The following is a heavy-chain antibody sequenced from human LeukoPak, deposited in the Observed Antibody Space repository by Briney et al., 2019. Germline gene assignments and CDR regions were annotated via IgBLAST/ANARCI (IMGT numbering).Heavy chain of an antibody. CDR2: VIGDST. CDR1: GFTFTSYA. CDR3: AKSGSYPAGWGD. Sequence: SGGSLRLSCAASGFTFTSYAMNWVRQAPGKGLEWVSTVIGDSTYYRDSVKGRFTISRDKANNMLYLQMNSLRAEDTAVYYCAKSGSYPAGWGDWGQGTLVTVSS. D-gene: IGHD1-26*01. J-gene: IGHJ4*02. V-gene: IGHV3-23*01.